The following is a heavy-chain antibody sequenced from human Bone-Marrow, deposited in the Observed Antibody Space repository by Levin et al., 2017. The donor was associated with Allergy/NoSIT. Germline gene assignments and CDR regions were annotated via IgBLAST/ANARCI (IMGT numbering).Heavy chain of an antibody. D-gene: IGHD6-13*01. CDR2: IYYGGRT. J-gene: IGHJ4*02. Sequence: SETLSLTCTVSGDSLTSHYWSWIRQSPGKGLEWIGFIYYGGRTNYNPSLKSRVRISVDTSKNQFSLRLATVTAADTAVYYCAKVDSSSWNPPEYDFDCWGQGALVAVSS. V-gene: IGHV4-59*11. CDR1: GDSLTSHY. CDR3: AKVDSSSWNPPEYDFDC.